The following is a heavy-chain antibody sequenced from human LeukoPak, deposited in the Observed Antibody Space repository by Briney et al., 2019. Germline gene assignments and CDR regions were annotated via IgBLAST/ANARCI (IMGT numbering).Heavy chain of an antibody. CDR2: IKQDGSEK. CDR3: AKDPRYSSGPDNFDY. D-gene: IGHD6-19*01. Sequence: PGGSLRLSCAASGFTFSNYWMSWVRQAPGKGLEWVANIKQDGSEKYYVNSVKGRFTISRDNAKNTLYLQMNSLRAEDTAVYYCAKDPRYSSGPDNFDYWGQGTLVTVSS. J-gene: IGHJ4*02. CDR1: GFTFSNYW. V-gene: IGHV3-7*03.